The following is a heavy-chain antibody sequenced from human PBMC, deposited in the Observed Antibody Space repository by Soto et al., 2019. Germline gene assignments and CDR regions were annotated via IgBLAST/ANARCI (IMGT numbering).Heavy chain of an antibody. CDR1: GFTFSSYW. V-gene: IGHV3-33*08. CDR2: IRNHGTTE. Sequence: PGGSLRLSCAASGFTFSSYWMHWVRQAPGKGLEWVARIRNHGTTESYADSVKGRFTISRDISKNTVYLQMDSLEVEDTAVYYCARDVDTTSHLNWFDPWGQGVMVTVSS. D-gene: IGHD5-18*01. J-gene: IGHJ5*02. CDR3: ARDVDTTSHLNWFDP.